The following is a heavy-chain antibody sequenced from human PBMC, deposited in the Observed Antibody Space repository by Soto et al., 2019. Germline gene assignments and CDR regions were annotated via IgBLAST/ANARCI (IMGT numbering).Heavy chain of an antibody. D-gene: IGHD3-3*01. CDR2: ISSSSSTI. Sequence: GGSLRLSCAASGFTFSSYSMNWVRQAPGKGLEWVSYISSSSSTIYYADSVKGRFTISRDNAKNSLYLQMNSLRAEDTAVCYCVCITIFGGGDYWGQGTLVTVSS. CDR1: GFTFSSYS. J-gene: IGHJ4*02. V-gene: IGHV3-48*01. CDR3: VCITIFGGGDY.